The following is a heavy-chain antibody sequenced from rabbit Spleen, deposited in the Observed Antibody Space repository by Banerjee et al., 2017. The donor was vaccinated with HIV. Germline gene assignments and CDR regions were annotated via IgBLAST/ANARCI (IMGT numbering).Heavy chain of an antibody. D-gene: IGHD4-2*01. CDR1: GFTLSSYY. CDR3: ARDGVGGRYFAL. V-gene: IGHV1S7*01. J-gene: IGHJ4*01. CDR2: IDPVFGIT. Sequence: QLKESGGGLVQPGGSLKLSCKASGFTLSSYYMNWVRQAPGKGLEWIGYIDPVFGITYYANWVNGRFSISRENAQNTVFLQMTSLTAADTATYFCARDGVGGRYFALWGPGTLVTVS.